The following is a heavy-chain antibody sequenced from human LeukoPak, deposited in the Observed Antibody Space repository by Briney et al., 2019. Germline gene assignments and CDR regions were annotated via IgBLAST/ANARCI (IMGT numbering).Heavy chain of an antibody. Sequence: SVKVSCKASGGTFSSYAISWVRQAPGQGLEWMGGIIPIFGTANYAQKFQGRVTITADKSTSTAYMELSSLRSEDTAVYYCARAHIYDFWSGYPYYMDVWGKGTTVTVSS. CDR1: GGTFSSYA. CDR3: ARAHIYDFWSGYPYYMDV. D-gene: IGHD3-3*01. V-gene: IGHV1-69*06. J-gene: IGHJ6*03. CDR2: IIPIFGTA.